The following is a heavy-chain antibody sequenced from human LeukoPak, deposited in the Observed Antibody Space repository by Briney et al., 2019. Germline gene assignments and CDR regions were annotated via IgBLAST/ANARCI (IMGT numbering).Heavy chain of an antibody. D-gene: IGHD2-8*01. Sequence: ASVKVSCKASGYTFNNYVISWVRQAPAQGLEWVGWISPHSHTTHYAEKVQGRVTMTTGTYTTTVYMELRSLRSDDTAVYFCARGQSMYYWGQGTPVTVSS. CDR3: ARGQSMYY. V-gene: IGHV1-18*01. CDR2: ISPHSHTT. J-gene: IGHJ4*02. CDR1: GYTFNNYV.